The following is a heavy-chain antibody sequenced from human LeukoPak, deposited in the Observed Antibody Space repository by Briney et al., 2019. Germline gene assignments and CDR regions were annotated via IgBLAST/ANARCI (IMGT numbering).Heavy chain of an antibody. CDR2: ISGSGGST. J-gene: IGHJ5*02. V-gene: IGHV3-23*01. CDR3: AYEGYGDYAGSVDP. CDR1: GLTFSSYA. Sequence: GGSLRLSCAASGLTFSSYAMSWVRQAPGKGLEWVSAISGSGGSTYYADSVKGRFTISRDNSKNTLYLQMTSLRAEDTAVYYCAYEGYGDYAGSVDPWGQGTLVTVSS. D-gene: IGHD4-17*01.